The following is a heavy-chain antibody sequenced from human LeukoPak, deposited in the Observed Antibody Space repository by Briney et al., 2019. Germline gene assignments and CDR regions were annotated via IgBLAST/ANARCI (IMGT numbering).Heavy chain of an antibody. CDR2: ISYDGSNE. CDR1: GFTFSSYA. J-gene: IGHJ6*02. V-gene: IGHV3-30-3*01. D-gene: IGHD3-22*01. Sequence: PGRSLRLSCAASGFTFSSYAMHWVRQAPGGGLGWVAVISYDGSNEYYADSVKGRFTISRDNSKNTLYLQMNSLRAEDTAVYYCAREGSSGGWNYYYYGMDVWGQGTTVTVSS. CDR3: AREGSSGGWNYYYYGMDV.